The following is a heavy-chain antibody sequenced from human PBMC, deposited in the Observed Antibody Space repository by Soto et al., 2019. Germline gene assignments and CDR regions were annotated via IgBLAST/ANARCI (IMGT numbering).Heavy chain of an antibody. CDR2: IDSGDGTT. D-gene: IGHD6-13*01. J-gene: IGHJ4*02. CDR1: GFDFGDCY. Sequence: GGSLRLSCTGSGFDFGDCYMSWIRQAPGKGLEWVSYIDSGDGTTYYTDSVKGRFTISRDNAKKTVYLQMSSLRVEDTALYYCVRPYYSSSWFPFDRWGQGTLVTVSS. V-gene: IGHV3-11*01. CDR3: VRPYYSSSWFPFDR.